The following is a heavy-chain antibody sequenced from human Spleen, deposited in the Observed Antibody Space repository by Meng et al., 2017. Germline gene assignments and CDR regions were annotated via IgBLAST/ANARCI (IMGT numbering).Heavy chain of an antibody. J-gene: IGHJ4*02. CDR2: INPSGGTT. CDR1: GYIFSSYY. D-gene: IGHD7-27*01. CDR3: GRGGNENWGPVGY. Sequence: QVHLVQSGAEVRKPGASGKVSCKASGYIFSSYYIHWVRQVPGQGLEWMGIINPSGGTTSYAQNFQGRVTVTRDTSTSTVYMELSSLRSEDTAVYYCGRGGNENWGPVGYWGQGTLVTVSS. V-gene: IGHV1-46*03.